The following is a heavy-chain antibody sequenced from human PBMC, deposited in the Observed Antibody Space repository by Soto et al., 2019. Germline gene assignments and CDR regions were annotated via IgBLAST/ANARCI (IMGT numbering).Heavy chain of an antibody. CDR2: ISGSGGST. D-gene: IGHD5-18*01. V-gene: IGHV3-23*01. J-gene: IGHJ4*02. CDR1: GFTFSSYA. Sequence: GGSLRLSCAASGFTFSSYAMSWVRQAPGKGLEWVSAISGSGGSTYYADSVKGRFTISRDNSKNTLYLQMNSLRAEDTAVYYCAKDGHTARVLAADFDYWGQGTLVTVSS. CDR3: AKDGHTARVLAADFDY.